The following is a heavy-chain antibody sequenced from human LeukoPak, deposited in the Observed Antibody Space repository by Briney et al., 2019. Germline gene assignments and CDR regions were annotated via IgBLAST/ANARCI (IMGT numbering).Heavy chain of an antibody. J-gene: IGHJ5*02. Sequence: PSETLSLTCTVSGGSISSYYWSWIRQPPGKGLEWIGYIYYSGSTKYNPSLKSRVTMSVDTSKNRFSLKLSSVTAADTAVYYCARHRGYCSSTSCSYNWFDPWGQGTLVTVSS. CDR3: ARHRGYCSSTSCSYNWFDP. CDR1: GGSISSYY. V-gene: IGHV4-59*08. D-gene: IGHD2-2*03. CDR2: IYYSGST.